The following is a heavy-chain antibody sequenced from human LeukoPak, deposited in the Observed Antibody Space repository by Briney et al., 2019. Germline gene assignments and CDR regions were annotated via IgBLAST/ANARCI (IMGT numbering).Heavy chain of an antibody. CDR2: IIPIFGTA. Sequence: GASVKVSCKASGGTFSSYAISWVRQAPGQGLEWMGGIIPIFGTANYAQKFQGRVTITTDESTGTAYMELSSLRSEDTAVYYCAREAAAGLDYWGQGTLVTVSS. V-gene: IGHV1-69*05. J-gene: IGHJ4*02. D-gene: IGHD6-13*01. CDR3: AREAAAGLDY. CDR1: GGTFSSYA.